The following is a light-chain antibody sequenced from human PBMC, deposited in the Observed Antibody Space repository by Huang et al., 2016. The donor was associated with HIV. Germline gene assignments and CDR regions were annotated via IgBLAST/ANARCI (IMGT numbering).Light chain of an antibody. J-gene: IGKJ1*01. V-gene: IGKV1-39*01. CDR2: AAS. CDR1: QTINTY. Sequence: DIQMTQSPSSLSASVGDRVTITCRESQTINTYLNWYQQKPGKAPKLLIYAASSLHSGVPSRFSGSGSGTDFTLTISGLQREDFATYFCQQTYSTPRTFGQGTRVEI. CDR3: QQTYSTPRT.